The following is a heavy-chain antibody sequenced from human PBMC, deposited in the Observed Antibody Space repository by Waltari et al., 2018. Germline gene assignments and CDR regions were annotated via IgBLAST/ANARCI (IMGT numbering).Heavy chain of an antibody. CDR1: GGTFSSNA. V-gene: IGHV1-69*05. D-gene: IGHD6-13*01. Sequence: VQLVQSGAAVKKPGSSVKVSCKASGGTFSSNAITWVRQAPGQGIEWMGGIIPIFGTANYAQKFQGRVTITTDESTSTAYMELSSLRSEDTAVYYCARGNVAAAGETRPYDAFDIWGQGTMVTVSS. CDR2: IIPIFGTA. J-gene: IGHJ3*02. CDR3: ARGNVAAAGETRPYDAFDI.